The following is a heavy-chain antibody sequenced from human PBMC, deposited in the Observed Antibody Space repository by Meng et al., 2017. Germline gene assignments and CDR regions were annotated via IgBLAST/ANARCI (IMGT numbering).Heavy chain of an antibody. CDR2: IWYDGSNK. J-gene: IGHJ2*01. V-gene: IGHV3-33*01. D-gene: IGHD2/OR15-2a*01. CDR1: GFTFSSYG. Sequence: QVQLVESGGGLVQPGRSLRLSGAASGFTFSSYGMHWVRQAPGKGLEWVAVIWYDGSNKYYADSVKGRFTISRDNSKNTLYLQMNSLRAEDTAVYYCARGLSTTYWYFDLWGRGTLVTVSS. CDR3: ARGLSTTYWYFDL.